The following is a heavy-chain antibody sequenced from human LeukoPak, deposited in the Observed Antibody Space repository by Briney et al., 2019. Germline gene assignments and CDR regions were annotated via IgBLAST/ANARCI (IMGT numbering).Heavy chain of an antibody. CDR2: ISSDGSST. D-gene: IGHD3-10*02. V-gene: IGHV3-74*01. Sequence: GGSLRLSCAASGFTFSSYWMHWVCQGPGKGLVWVSRISSDGSSTTYADSVKGRFTISRDNAKNSLYLQMNSLRAEDTAVYYWAELGITMIGGVWGKGTTVTISS. J-gene: IGHJ6*04. CDR1: GFTFSSYW. CDR3: AELGITMIGGV.